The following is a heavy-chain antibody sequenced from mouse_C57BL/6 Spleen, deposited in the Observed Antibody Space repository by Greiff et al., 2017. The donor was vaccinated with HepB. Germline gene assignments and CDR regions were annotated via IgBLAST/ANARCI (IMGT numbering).Heavy chain of an antibody. CDR1: GFTFSSYT. CDR3: ARHDWDFFAY. J-gene: IGHJ3*01. D-gene: IGHD4-1*01. Sequence: EVNVVESGGGLVKPGGSLKLSCAASGFTFSSYTMSWVRQTPEKRLEWVATISGGGGNTYYPDSVKGRFTISRDNAKNTLYLQMSSLRSEDTALYYCARHDWDFFAYWGQGTLVTVSA. V-gene: IGHV5-9*01. CDR2: ISGGGGNT.